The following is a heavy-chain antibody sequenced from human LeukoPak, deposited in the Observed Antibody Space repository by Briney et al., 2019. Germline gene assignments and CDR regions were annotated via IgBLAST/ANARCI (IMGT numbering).Heavy chain of an antibody. Sequence: PGGSLRLSCAASGFTFSGYWMNWVRQAPGRGLEWVANIKQDGSDKYYVDSVKGRFTISRDNAKNSLYLQMNSLRAEDTAVYYCARLIVGAIDYWGQGTLVTVSS. CDR3: ARLIVGAIDY. D-gene: IGHD1-26*01. CDR2: IKQDGSDK. CDR1: GFTFSGYW. J-gene: IGHJ4*02. V-gene: IGHV3-7*01.